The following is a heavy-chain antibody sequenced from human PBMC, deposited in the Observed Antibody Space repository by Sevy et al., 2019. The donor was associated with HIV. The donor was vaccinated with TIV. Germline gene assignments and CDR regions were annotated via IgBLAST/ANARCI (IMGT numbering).Heavy chain of an antibody. D-gene: IGHD2-8*01. CDR1: GFTFSKYS. V-gene: IGHV3-23*01. CDR2: LSFGCGEI. J-gene: IGHJ4*02. CDR3: AREGCTKPHDY. Sequence: GGSLRLSCAASGFTFSKYSMSWVHQPPGKGLEWVSTLSFGCGEINYADFVKGRFTISRDNSKSSVYLQMNNLRPEDTAVYYCAREGCTKPHDYWGQGTLVIVSS.